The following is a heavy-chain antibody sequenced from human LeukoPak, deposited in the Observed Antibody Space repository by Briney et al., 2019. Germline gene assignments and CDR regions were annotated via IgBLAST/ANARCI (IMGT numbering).Heavy chain of an antibody. CDR1: GFTFSDYY. CDR2: ISSSGSTI. D-gene: IGHD4-17*01. V-gene: IGHV3-11*01. J-gene: IGHJ4*02. Sequence: GGSLRLSCAASGFTFSDYYMSWIRQAPGKGLEWVSYISSSGSTIYYADSVKGRFTISRDNAKNSLYLQTNSLRAEDTAVYYCARALTVPLYYFDYWGQGTLVTVSS. CDR3: ARALTVPLYYFDY.